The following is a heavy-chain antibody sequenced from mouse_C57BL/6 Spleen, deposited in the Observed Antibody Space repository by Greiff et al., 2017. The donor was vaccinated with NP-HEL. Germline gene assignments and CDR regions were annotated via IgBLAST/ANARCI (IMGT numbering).Heavy chain of an antibody. CDR2: INPSSGYT. V-gene: IGHV1-4*01. Sequence: QVQLQQSGAELARPGASVKMSCKASGYTFTSYTMHWVKQRPGQGLEWIGYINPSSGYTKYNQKFKDKATLTADKSSSTAYMQLSSLTSEDSAVYYCARPGEDLLPFAYWGQGTLVTVSA. CDR1: GYTFTSYT. CDR3: ARPGEDLLPFAY. J-gene: IGHJ3*01.